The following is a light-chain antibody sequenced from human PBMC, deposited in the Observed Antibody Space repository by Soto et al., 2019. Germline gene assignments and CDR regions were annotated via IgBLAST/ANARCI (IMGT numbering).Light chain of an antibody. Sequence: QPVLTQSPSASASLVASVKLTCTLDSGHSSYAIAWHQQQPEKGPRFLMKVNSDGSHNKGDGIPDRFSGSSSGAERYLTISRLQSEDEADYYCQTWGTGIRVFGGGTKVTVL. CDR2: VNSDGSH. J-gene: IGLJ3*02. CDR3: QTWGTGIRV. V-gene: IGLV4-69*01. CDR1: SGHSSYA.